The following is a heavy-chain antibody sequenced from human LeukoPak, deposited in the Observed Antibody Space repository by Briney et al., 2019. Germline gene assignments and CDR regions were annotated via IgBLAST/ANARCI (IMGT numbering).Heavy chain of an antibody. CDR1: GFTVSSNY. CDR2: IYSGGST. CDR3: ARGEQDYYYYYYMDV. V-gene: IGHV3-53*01. D-gene: IGHD1/OR15-1a*01. J-gene: IGHJ6*03. Sequence: GRSLRLSCAASGFTVSSNYMSWVRQAPGKGLEWVSVIYSGGSTYYADSVKGRFTISRDNSKNTLYLQMNSLRAEDTAVYYCARGEQDYYYYYYMDVWGKGTTVTVSS.